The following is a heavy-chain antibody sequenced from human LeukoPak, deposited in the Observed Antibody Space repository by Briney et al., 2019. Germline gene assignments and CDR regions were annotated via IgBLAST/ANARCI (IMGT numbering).Heavy chain of an antibody. Sequence: GGSLRLSCAASGFTFSSYSMNWVRQAPGKGLEWVSSISSSSSYIYYSDSVKGRFTISRYNAKNSLYLKMNSLRAEDTAVYYCARGGAYCSSTSCYYPYWGQGTLVTVSS. CDR3: ARGGAYCSSTSCYYPY. CDR2: ISSSSSYI. CDR1: GFTFSSYS. V-gene: IGHV3-21*01. J-gene: IGHJ4*02. D-gene: IGHD2-2*01.